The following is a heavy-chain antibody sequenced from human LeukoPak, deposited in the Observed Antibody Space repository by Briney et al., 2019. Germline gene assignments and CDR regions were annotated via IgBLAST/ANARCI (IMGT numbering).Heavy chain of an antibody. D-gene: IGHD3-9*01. Sequence: GGSLRLSCAASGFTLSSYAMTWVRQAPGKRVEWGGLIRNKANGGTADYAASVKGRFTISRDDSKSIAYLQMNSLKAEDTAVYFCSRAHSTAWLGINDYWGQGALVTVSS. CDR1: GFTLSSYA. J-gene: IGHJ4*02. CDR3: SRAHSTAWLGINDY. CDR2: IRNKANGGTA. V-gene: IGHV3-49*04.